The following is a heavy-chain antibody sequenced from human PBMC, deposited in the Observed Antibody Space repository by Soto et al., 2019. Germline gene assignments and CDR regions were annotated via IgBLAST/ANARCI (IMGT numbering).Heavy chain of an antibody. CDR1: GGSISSYY. CDR2: MYYSGST. Sequence: PSETLSLTCTVSGGSISSYYWSWIRQPPGKGLEWIGYMYYSGSTNYNPSLKSRVTMSVDTSKNQFSLKLSSVTAADTAVYYCARTVLGRYFDWLPQYNWFDPWGQGTLVTVSS. V-gene: IGHV4-59*12. D-gene: IGHD3-9*01. CDR3: ARTVLGRYFDWLPQYNWFDP. J-gene: IGHJ5*02.